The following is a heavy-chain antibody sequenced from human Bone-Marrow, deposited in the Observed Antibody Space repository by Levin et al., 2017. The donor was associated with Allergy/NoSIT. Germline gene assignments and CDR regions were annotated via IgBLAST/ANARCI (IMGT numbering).Heavy chain of an antibody. D-gene: IGHD3-3*01. Sequence: VASVKVSCKASGYTFTGYYLHWVRQAPGQGLEWMGWINPNSGDTNSAQKFQGRVTMTRDTSITTAYIELSRLTSDDTAVYYCARERSITIFGVVPTKTFDYWGQGTLVTVSS. V-gene: IGHV1-2*02. CDR1: GYTFTGYY. CDR2: INPNSGDT. J-gene: IGHJ4*02. CDR3: ARERSITIFGVVPTKTFDY.